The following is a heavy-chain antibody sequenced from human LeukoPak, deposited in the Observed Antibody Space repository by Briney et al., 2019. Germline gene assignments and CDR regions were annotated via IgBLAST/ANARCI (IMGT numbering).Heavy chain of an antibody. Sequence: ASVKVSWKASGYKFTDDYMHWVRQDPGQGLEFMGWINPDSGFTNYAQKFKGRVTMTRDTSISTAYLEVRSLTSDDTAVYYCAPTAEAYTSWWKVWGQGTLVTVSS. J-gene: IGHJ4*02. V-gene: IGHV1-2*02. CDR3: APTAEAYTSWWKV. D-gene: IGHD3-16*01. CDR2: INPDSGFT. CDR1: GYKFTDDY.